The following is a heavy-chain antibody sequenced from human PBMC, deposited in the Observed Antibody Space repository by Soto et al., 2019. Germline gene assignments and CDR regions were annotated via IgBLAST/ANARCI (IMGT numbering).Heavy chain of an antibody. J-gene: IGHJ6*02. Sequence: QVQLVQSGAEVKKSGSSVKVSCKASGGTFSSYAISWVRQAPGQGLEWMGGIIPIFGTANYAQKFQGRVTITADESTSTAYMELSSLRSEDTAVYYCARGDLPGRYYYYGMDVWGQGTTVTVSS. CDR1: GGTFSSYA. V-gene: IGHV1-69*12. CDR2: IIPIFGTA. D-gene: IGHD3-10*01. CDR3: ARGDLPGRYYYYGMDV.